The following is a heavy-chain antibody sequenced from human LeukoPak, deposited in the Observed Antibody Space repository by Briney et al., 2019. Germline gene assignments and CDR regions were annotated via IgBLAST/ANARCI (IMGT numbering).Heavy chain of an antibody. CDR1: GFTFDDYA. J-gene: IGHJ3*02. CDR3: AKDRGGYGDFNDAFDI. D-gene: IGHD4-17*01. CDR2: IIWNSGSI. V-gene: IGHV3-9*01. Sequence: GGSLRLSCAASGFTFDDYAMHWVRQAPGKGLEWVSGIIWNSGSIGYADSVKGRFTTSRDNAKNSLYLQMNSLRAEDTALYYCAKDRGGYGDFNDAFDIWGQGTMVSVSS.